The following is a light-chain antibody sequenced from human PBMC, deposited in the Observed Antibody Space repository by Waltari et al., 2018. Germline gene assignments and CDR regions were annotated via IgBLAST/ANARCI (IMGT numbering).Light chain of an antibody. CDR1: LSCSGT. Sequence: SSSAILSCSGTLARYQKKPGQAPRLLIYDASSRATDIPDRCSGSGSGTDFSLTISRLEPGDFTVYYCQKYGTLPATFGQGTTVEIK. CDR2: DAS. J-gene: IGKJ1*01. V-gene: IGKV3-20*01. CDR3: QKYGTLPAT.